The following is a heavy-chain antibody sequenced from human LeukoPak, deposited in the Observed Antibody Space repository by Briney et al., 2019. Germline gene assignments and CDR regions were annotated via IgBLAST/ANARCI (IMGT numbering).Heavy chain of an antibody. D-gene: IGHD2-2*01. CDR3: ARGRVPAAMSLNWFDP. CDR2: ISSSSSSI. Sequence: GGSLRLSCAASGFPFSTYTMTWVRQAPGKGLEWVSSISSSSSSIYYADSVKGRFTISRDNAKNTLYLQMNSLRAEDTAVYYCARGRVPAAMSLNWFDPWGQGTLVTVSS. V-gene: IGHV3-21*01. J-gene: IGHJ5*02. CDR1: GFPFSTYT.